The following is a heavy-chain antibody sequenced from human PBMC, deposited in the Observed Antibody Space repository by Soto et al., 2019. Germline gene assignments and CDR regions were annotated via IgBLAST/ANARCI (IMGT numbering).Heavy chain of an antibody. CDR3: ARGQQAVNWFDP. CDR2: INPNSGGT. V-gene: IGHV1-2*04. D-gene: IGHD6-13*01. CDR1: GYTFTGYY. J-gene: IGHJ5*02. Sequence: GASVKVSCKASGYTFTGYYMHWVRQAPGQGLERMGWINPNSGGTNYAQKFQGWVTMTRDTSISTAYMELSRLRSDDTAVYYCARGQQAVNWFDPWGQGTLVTVSS.